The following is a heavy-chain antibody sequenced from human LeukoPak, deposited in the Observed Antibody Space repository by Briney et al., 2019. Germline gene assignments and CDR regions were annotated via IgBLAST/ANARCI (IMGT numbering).Heavy chain of an antibody. V-gene: IGHV3-74*01. D-gene: IGHD4-23*01. CDR3: ARGTVVTPAHLY. J-gene: IGHJ4*02. Sequence: GGSLRPSCAASGFTFSTYWMHWVRQAPGKGLVWVSHINSDGSSTNYADSVKGRFAISRDNAKNTLYLQMNSLRAEDTAVYYCARGTVVTPAHLYWGQGTLVTVSS. CDR2: INSDGSST. CDR1: GFTFSTYW.